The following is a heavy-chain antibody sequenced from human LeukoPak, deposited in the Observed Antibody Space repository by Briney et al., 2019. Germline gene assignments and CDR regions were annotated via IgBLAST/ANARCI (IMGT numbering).Heavy chain of an antibody. D-gene: IGHD4-17*01. CDR1: EFTFSTYS. J-gene: IGHJ4*02. V-gene: IGHV3-48*01. Sequence: GGSLRLSCAASEFTFSTYSMTWVRQAPGKGLEWVSYISSSSSTIYYADSVKDRFTISRDNAKNSLYLQVNSLRAEDTAVYYCARSLGDYGGGGASFFDSWGQGSLVTVSS. CDR3: ARSLGDYGGGGASFFDS. CDR2: ISSSSSTI.